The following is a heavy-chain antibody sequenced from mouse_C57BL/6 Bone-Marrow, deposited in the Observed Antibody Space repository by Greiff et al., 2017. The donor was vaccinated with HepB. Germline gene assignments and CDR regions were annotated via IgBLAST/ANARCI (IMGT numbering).Heavy chain of an antibody. CDR2: INPNNGGT. V-gene: IGHV1-26*01. D-gene: IGHD2-5*01. CDR3: YYSNLNWYFDV. CDR1: GYTFTDYY. Sequence: VQLQQSGPELVKPGASVKISCKASGYTFTDYYMNWVKQSHGKSLEWIGDINPNNGGTSYNQKFKGKATLTVDKSSSTAYMELRSLTSEDSAVYYCYYSNLNWYFDVWGTGTTVTVSS. J-gene: IGHJ1*03.